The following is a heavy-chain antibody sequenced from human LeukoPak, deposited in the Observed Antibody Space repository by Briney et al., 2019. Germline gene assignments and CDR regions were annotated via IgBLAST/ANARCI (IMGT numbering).Heavy chain of an antibody. CDR3: ARYVWGSYPTFEDY. J-gene: IGHJ4*02. Sequence: PSETLSLTXTVSGGSISSYYWNWIRQPPGKGLEWIGYIYYSGSTNYNTSLKSRLTISVDTSKNQSSLKLSSVTAADTAVYYCARYVWGSYPTFEDYWGQGTLVTVSS. D-gene: IGHD3-16*02. CDR1: GGSISSYY. V-gene: IGHV4-59*01. CDR2: IYYSGST.